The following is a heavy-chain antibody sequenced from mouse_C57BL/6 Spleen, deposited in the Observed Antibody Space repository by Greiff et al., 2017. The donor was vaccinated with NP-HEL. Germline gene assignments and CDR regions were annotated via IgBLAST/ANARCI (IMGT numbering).Heavy chain of an antibody. CDR2: INPNNGGT. CDR3: ARNGLFYYGSSYGFAY. J-gene: IGHJ3*01. D-gene: IGHD1-1*01. V-gene: IGHV1-22*01. Sequence: VQLQQSGPELVKPGASVKMSCKASGYTFTDYNMHWVKQSHGKSLEWIGYINPNNGGTSYNQKFKGKATLTVNKSSSTAYMELRSLTSEDSAVYYCARNGLFYYGSSYGFAYWGQGTLVTVSA. CDR1: GYTFTDYN.